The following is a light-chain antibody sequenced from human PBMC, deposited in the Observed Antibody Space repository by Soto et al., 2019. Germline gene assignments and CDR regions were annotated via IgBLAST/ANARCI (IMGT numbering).Light chain of an antibody. CDR3: QQYNNWPPWT. CDR1: RSLSTN. Sequence: EIVMTQSPDTPSVSPGERVTLSCRASRSLSTNLAWYQQKPGQAPRLLISGASTRATAIPARFSGSGSGTEFTLTISSLQSEDFAAYYCQQYNNWPPWTFGQGTKVDI. J-gene: IGKJ1*01. V-gene: IGKV3-15*01. CDR2: GAS.